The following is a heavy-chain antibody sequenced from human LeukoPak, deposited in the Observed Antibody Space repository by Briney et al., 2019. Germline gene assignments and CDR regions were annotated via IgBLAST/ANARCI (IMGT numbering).Heavy chain of an antibody. CDR2: ITEDGGGK. CDR1: GFTFSTYR. J-gene: IGHJ4*02. D-gene: IGHD6-19*01. V-gene: IGHV3-7*01. CDR3: AKARYSSGLDY. Sequence: PGGSLRLSCAASGFTFSTYRMAWVRQAPGKGLEWVATITEDGGGKYHVDSVRGRFTVSRDNTNKLLFLQMNSLRAEDTAVYHCAKARYSSGLDYWGQGTLVSVSS.